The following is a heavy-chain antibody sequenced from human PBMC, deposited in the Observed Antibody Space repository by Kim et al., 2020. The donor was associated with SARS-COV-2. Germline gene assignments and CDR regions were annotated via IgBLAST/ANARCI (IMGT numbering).Heavy chain of an antibody. V-gene: IGHV1-69*13. D-gene: IGHD2-15*01. Sequence: SVKVSCKASGGKFSSYAISWVRQAPGQGLEWMGGIIPIFGTANYAQKFQGRVTITADESTSTAYMELSSLRSEDTAVYYCARKYCSGGSCHPYYYYGMDVWGQGTTVTVSS. CDR3: ARKYCSGGSCHPYYYYGMDV. CDR2: IIPIFGTA. CDR1: GGKFSSYA. J-gene: IGHJ6*02.